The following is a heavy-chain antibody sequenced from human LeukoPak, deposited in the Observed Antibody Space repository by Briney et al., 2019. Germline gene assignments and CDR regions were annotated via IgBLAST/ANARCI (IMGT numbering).Heavy chain of an antibody. V-gene: IGHV1-46*01. Sequence: ASVKVSCKASGYTFTSYYMHWVRQAPGQGLEWMGIINPSGGSTSYAQKFQGRVTMTRDTSTSTVYMELSSLGSEDTAVYYCARDLGWGSSSGYYYYMDVWGKGTTVTVSS. CDR1: GYTFTSYY. CDR3: ARDLGWGSSSGYYYYMDV. CDR2: INPSGGST. D-gene: IGHD2-21*01. J-gene: IGHJ6*03.